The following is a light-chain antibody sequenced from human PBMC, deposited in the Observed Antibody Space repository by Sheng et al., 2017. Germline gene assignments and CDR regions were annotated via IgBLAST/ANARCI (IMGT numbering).Light chain of an antibody. J-gene: IGKJ2*01. Sequence: DLQLTQSPSFLSASVGDRVTITCRASQAISSYLAWYQQKPGKAPKLLIYAASTLQSGVPSRFSGSGSGTEFTLTISSLQPDDFATYYCQQYDGYSQYTFGQGTKLEIK. CDR3: QQYDGYSQYT. CDR2: AAS. V-gene: IGKV1-9*01. CDR1: QAISSY.